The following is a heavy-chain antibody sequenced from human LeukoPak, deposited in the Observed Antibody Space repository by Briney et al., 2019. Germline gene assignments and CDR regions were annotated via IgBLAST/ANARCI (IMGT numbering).Heavy chain of an antibody. CDR1: GYTFTCYY. CDR3: ARGPFMPNPWFDP. D-gene: IGHD2-2*01. CDR2: ISPNNGGT. V-gene: IGHV1-2*02. Sequence: ASVKVSCKASGYTFTCYYMHWVRQAPGQGLEWMGWISPNNGGTNYAQKLQGRVTITRDTSIGTAYMELSRLSSDDTAVYYCARGPFMPNPWFDPWGQGTLVTVSS. J-gene: IGHJ5*02.